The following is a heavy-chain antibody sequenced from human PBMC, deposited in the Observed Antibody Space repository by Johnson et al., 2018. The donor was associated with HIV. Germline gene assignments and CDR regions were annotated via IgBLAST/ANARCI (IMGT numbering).Heavy chain of an antibody. CDR3: AKSHATGRFEWFLVSGGEPGAFDL. CDR1: GFTFSNYA. CDR2: ISPSGDNT. Sequence: VQLVESGGGLVQPGGSLRLSCAASGFTFSNYAMSWVRQAPGKGLEWVSSISPSGDNTYYADSVKGRSSIPRDISTLTLYLQMDSLRPEDTAVYHCAKSHATGRFEWFLVSGGEPGAFDLWGQGTMVTVSS. J-gene: IGHJ3*01. D-gene: IGHD3-9*01. V-gene: IGHV3-23*04.